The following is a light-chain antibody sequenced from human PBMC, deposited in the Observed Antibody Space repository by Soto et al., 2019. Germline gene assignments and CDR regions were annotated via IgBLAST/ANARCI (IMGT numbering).Light chain of an antibody. J-gene: IGKJ2*01. V-gene: IGKV1-39*01. Sequence: DIQMTQSPSSLSASLGDRVTITCRASQSISGYVTWYQQKPGKPPKLLIYAASSLQSGVPSRFSGSGSGTDFTLTISSLQPEDCATYFCLQSYSHPLTFGQGTRLEIK. CDR1: QSISGY. CDR2: AAS. CDR3: LQSYSHPLT.